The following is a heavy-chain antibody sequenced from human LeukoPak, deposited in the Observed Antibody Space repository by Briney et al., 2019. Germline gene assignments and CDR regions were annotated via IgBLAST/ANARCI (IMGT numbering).Heavy chain of an antibody. J-gene: IGHJ4*02. Sequence: SETLSLTCTVSGGSISSYYWSWIRQPAGKGLAWIGRIYTSGSTNYNPSLKSRVTMSVDTSKNQFSLKLSSVTAADTAVYYCARVRVVGYYGSGSYISRENYFDYWGQGTLVTVSS. CDR2: IYTSGST. CDR1: GGSISSYY. D-gene: IGHD3-10*01. V-gene: IGHV4-4*07. CDR3: ARVRVVGYYGSGSYISRENYFDY.